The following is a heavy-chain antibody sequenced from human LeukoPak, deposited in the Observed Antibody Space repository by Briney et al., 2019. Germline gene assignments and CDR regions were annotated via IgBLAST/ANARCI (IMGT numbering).Heavy chain of an antibody. V-gene: IGHV4-39*07. CDR2: IYYSGST. Sequence: SETLSLTCSVSGGSIRSSSYFWGWIRQPPGKGLEWIGAIYYSGSTYYNPYLKSRVTISVDTSKNQFSLKLSSVTAADTAVYYCARSYYMDVWGKGTTVTISS. CDR3: ARSYYMDV. CDR1: GGSIRSSSYF. J-gene: IGHJ6*03.